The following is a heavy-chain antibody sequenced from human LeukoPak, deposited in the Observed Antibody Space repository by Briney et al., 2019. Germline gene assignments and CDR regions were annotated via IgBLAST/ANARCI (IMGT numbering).Heavy chain of an antibody. D-gene: IGHD6-13*01. Sequence: PGGSLRLSCAASGFTFSSYSMNWVRQAPGKGLEWVSSISSSSSYIYYADSVKGRFTISRDNAKNSLYLQMNSLRAEDTAVYYCASTPLVSDAFDIWGQGTMVTVSS. J-gene: IGHJ3*02. CDR1: GFTFSSYS. CDR3: ASTPLVSDAFDI. CDR2: ISSSSSYI. V-gene: IGHV3-21*01.